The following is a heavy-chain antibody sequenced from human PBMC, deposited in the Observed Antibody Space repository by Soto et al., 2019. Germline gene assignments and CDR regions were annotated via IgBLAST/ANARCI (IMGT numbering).Heavy chain of an antibody. CDR3: AKEYSSSWYYFDY. D-gene: IGHD6-13*01. J-gene: IGHJ4*02. V-gene: IGHV3-30*18. CDR2: ISYDGSNK. Sequence: QVQLVESGGGVVQPGRSLRLSCAASGFTFSSYGMHWVRQAPSKGLEWVAVISYDGSNKYYADSVKGRFTISRDNSKNTLYLQMNSLRAEDTAVYYCAKEYSSSWYYFDYWGQGTLVTVSS. CDR1: GFTFSSYG.